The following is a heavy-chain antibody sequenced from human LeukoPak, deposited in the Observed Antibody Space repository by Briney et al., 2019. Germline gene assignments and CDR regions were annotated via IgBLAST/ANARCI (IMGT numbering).Heavy chain of an antibody. V-gene: IGHV3-23*01. CDR1: GFNFYSYD. D-gene: IGHD3-10*01. CDR3: AKKWLGGYFDL. Sequence: GGSLRLSCAASGFNFYSYDMTWVRQAPGKGLEWVSSLSGGGEASYYADSAKGRFTISRDNANDTLYLQMNSLRVDDTSVYYCAKKWLGGYFDLWGRGTKVTVSS. CDR2: LSGGGEAS. J-gene: IGHJ3*01.